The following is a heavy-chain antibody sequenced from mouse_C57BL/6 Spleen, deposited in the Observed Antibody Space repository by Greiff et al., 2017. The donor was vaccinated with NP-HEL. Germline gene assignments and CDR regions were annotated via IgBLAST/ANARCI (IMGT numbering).Heavy chain of an antibody. CDR1: GFTFSDYG. J-gene: IGHJ4*01. V-gene: IGHV5-17*01. D-gene: IGHD3-2*02. CDR3: ARGGVRRQLRHHYYAMDY. Sequence: EVQLQQSGGGLVKPGGSLKLSCAASGFTFSDYGMHWVRQAPEKGLEWVAYISSGSSTIYYADTVKGRFTITRDNAKNTLFLQMTSLRSEDTAMYYCARGGVRRQLRHHYYAMDYWGQGTSVTVSS. CDR2: ISSGSSTI.